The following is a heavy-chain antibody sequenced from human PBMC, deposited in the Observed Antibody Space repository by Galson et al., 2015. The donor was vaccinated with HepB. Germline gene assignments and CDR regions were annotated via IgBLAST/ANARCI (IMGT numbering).Heavy chain of an antibody. CDR2: ISSSSSTI. CDR3: ARQSVVVPAARGGYYYYMDV. CDR1: GFTFSSYS. V-gene: IGHV3-48*02. J-gene: IGHJ6*03. Sequence: SLRLSCAASGFTFSSYSMNWVRQAPGKGLEWVSYISSSSSTIYYADSVKGRFTISRDNAKNSLYLQMNSLRDEDTAVYYCARQSVVVPAARGGYYYYMDVWGKGTTVTVSS. D-gene: IGHD2-2*01.